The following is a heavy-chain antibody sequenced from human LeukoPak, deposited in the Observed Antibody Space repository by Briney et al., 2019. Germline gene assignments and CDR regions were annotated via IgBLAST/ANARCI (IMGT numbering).Heavy chain of an antibody. CDR1: GGSISGYF. CDR3: ARGRDEYKGGNY. J-gene: IGHJ4*02. V-gene: IGHV4-34*01. CDR2: IHPSGST. Sequence: PSETLSLTCDVFGGSISGYFLTWIRQPPGKGLEWIGEIHPSGSTNYNPSLKSRVTVSVDTSKSQFSLKLSSVTAADTAVYYCARGRDEYKGGNYWGQGTLVTVSS. D-gene: IGHD5-24*01.